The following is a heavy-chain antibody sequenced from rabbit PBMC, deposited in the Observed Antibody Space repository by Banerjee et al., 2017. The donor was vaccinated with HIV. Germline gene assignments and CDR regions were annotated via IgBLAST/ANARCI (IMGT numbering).Heavy chain of an antibody. V-gene: IGHV1S40*01. Sequence: GFSFSSSYYMCWFRQAPGKGPEWIACIYTGSSGSTYYASWVNGRFTISKTSSTTVTLQMTSLTAADTASYFCARDLAGVIGWNFNLWGQGTLVTVS. CDR1: GFSFSSSYY. D-gene: IGHD4-1*01. CDR3: ARDLAGVIGWNFNL. J-gene: IGHJ4*01. CDR2: IYTGSSGST.